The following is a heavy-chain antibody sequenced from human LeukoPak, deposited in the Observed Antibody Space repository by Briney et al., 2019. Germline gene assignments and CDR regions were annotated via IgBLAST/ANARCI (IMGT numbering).Heavy chain of an antibody. CDR3: ARDRGIVGALYYFDY. V-gene: IGHV4-34*01. CDR2: INHSGST. D-gene: IGHD1-26*01. J-gene: IGHJ4*02. Sequence: SETLSHTCAVYGGSFSGYYWSWIRQPPGKGLEWIGEINHSGSTNYNPSLKSRVTISVDTSKNQFSLKLSSVTAADTAVYYCARDRGIVGALYYFDYWGQGTLVTVSS. CDR1: GGSFSGYY.